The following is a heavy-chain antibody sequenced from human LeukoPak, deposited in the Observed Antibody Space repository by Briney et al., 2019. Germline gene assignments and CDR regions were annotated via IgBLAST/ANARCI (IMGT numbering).Heavy chain of an antibody. CDR3: ARDRYYYDSSGYYASRYYYYYMDV. CDR1: GGSISSYY. J-gene: IGHJ6*03. Sequence: SETLSLTYTVSGGSISSYYWSWIRQPPGKGLEWIGYIYYSGSTNYNPSLKSRVTISVDTSKNQFSLKLSSVTAADTAVYYCARDRYYYDSSGYYASRYYYYYMDVWGKGTTVTVSS. V-gene: IGHV4-59*01. CDR2: IYYSGST. D-gene: IGHD3-22*01.